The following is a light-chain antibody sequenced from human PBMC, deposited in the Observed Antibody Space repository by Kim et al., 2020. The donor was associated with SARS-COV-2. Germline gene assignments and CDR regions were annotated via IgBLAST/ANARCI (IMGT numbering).Light chain of an antibody. CDR2: FAS. CDR3: QQTYKTPYT. CDR1: QNIRTY. V-gene: IGKV1-39*01. J-gene: IGKJ2*01. Sequence: DIRMTQSPSSLSASVGDRVTITCRASQNIRTYFNWYQQRPGKAPTLLISFASNLPSGVPPRFSGGGFGTDFTLTISALEPEDFATYYCQQTYKTPYTFGQGTKLEIK.